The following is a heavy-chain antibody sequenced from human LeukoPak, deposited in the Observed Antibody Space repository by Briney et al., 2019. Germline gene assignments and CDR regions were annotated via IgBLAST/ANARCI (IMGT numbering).Heavy chain of an antibody. Sequence: SETLSLTCAVYGGSFSGYYWSWIRQPPGKGLEWIGEINHSGSTNYNPSLKSRVTISVDTSKNQFSLKLSSVTAADTAVYYCARHGAVAGLDYWGQGTLVTVSS. D-gene: IGHD6-19*01. J-gene: IGHJ4*02. CDR2: INHSGST. CDR1: GGSFSGYY. CDR3: ARHGAVAGLDY. V-gene: IGHV4-34*01.